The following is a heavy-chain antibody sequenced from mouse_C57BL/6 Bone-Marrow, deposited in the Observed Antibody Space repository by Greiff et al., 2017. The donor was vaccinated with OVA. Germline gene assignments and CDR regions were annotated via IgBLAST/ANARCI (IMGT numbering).Heavy chain of an antibody. D-gene: IGHD6-2*01. J-gene: IGHJ3*01. V-gene: IGHV1-75*01. Sequence: QVQLQQSGPELVKPGASVKISCKASGYTFTDYYINWVKQRPGQGLEWIGWIFPGSGSTYYNEKFKGKATLTVDKSYSTAYMLLSSLTSEDSAVYFCARRNLFLAWFAHWGQGTLVTVSA. CDR2: IFPGSGST. CDR1: GYTFTDYY. CDR3: ARRNLFLAWFAH.